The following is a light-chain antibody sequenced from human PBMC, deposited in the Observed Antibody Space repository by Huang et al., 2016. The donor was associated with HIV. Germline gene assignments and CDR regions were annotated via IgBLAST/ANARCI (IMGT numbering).Light chain of an antibody. CDR1: QSVSSNY. Sequence: ELVLAQSPGTLSLSPGERATLSCRASQSVSSNYLAWYQQKPGRAPRLLIYGASNRATGVADRFSGSGSGTDFTLTISGLEPEDFAVYYCQQYVSSPWTFGQGTKVEIK. V-gene: IGKV3-20*01. CDR2: GAS. CDR3: QQYVSSPWT. J-gene: IGKJ1*01.